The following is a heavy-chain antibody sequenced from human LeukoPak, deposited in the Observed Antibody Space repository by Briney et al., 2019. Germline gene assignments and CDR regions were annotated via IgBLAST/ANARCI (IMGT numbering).Heavy chain of an antibody. CDR3: PRRTNDYGYYGHYFDY. J-gene: IGHJ4*02. D-gene: IGHD4-17*01. V-gene: IGHV4-59*12. Sequence: SETLSLTCTVSGGPISSYYRSWIRQPPGKELEWIGYISYSGSTNYNPSLKSRVTISLGTSREELFLGLSSVTDAATAVYYCPRRTNDYGYYGHYFDYWGRGNLVTVSS. CDR1: GGPISSYY. CDR2: ISYSGST.